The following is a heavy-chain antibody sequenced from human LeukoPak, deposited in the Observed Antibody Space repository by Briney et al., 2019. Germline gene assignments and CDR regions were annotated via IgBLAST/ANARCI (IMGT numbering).Heavy chain of an antibody. D-gene: IGHD1-26*01. V-gene: IGHV3-23*01. CDR2: ISASGGNS. J-gene: IGHJ4*02. CDR1: GFTFSDSA. Sequence: GGSLRLSCEASGFTFSDSAMSWVRQASGRGLEWVSLISASGGNSYYADSVKGRFTVSRDSSKNTMHLQMNSLRAEDTAVYYCARDIELSCWGQGTLATVSS. CDR3: ARDIELSC.